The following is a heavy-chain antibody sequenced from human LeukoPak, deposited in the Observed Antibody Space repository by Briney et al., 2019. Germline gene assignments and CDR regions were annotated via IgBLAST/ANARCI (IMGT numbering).Heavy chain of an antibody. V-gene: IGHV4-61*01. CDR1: GGSISSSSYY. CDR2: IYYSGST. D-gene: IGHD3-16*01. Sequence: SETLSLTCTVSGGSISSSSYYWSWIRQPPGKGLEWIGYIYYSGSTNYNPSLKSRVTISVDTSKNQFSLKLSSVTTADTAVYYCARDGPYGFDYWGQGTLVTVSS. J-gene: IGHJ4*02. CDR3: ARDGPYGFDY.